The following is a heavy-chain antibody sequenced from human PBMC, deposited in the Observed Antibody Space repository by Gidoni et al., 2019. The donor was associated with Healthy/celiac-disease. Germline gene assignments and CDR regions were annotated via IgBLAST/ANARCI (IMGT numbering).Heavy chain of an antibody. CDR2: INHSGST. CDR1: GGSFSGYY. J-gene: IGHJ1*01. V-gene: IGHV4-34*01. D-gene: IGHD1-26*01. CDR3: ARGRGIVGATRSRAAEYFQH. Sequence: QVQLQQWGAGLLKPSETLSLTCAVYGGSFSGYYWSWIRQPPGKGLEWIGEINHSGSTNYNPSLKSRVTISVDTSKNQFSLKLSSVTAADTAVYYCARGRGIVGATRSRAAEYFQHWGQGTLVTVSS.